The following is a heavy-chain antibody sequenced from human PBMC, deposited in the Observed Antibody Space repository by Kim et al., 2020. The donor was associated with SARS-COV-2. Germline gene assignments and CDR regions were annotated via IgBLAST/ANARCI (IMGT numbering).Heavy chain of an antibody. D-gene: IGHD5-18*01. CDR3: ATTERWDKDTAMVYVLVY. Sequence: ASVKVSCKVSGYTLTELSMHWVRQAPGKGLEWMGGFDPEDGETIYAQKFQGRVTMTEDTSTDTAYMELSSLRSEDTAVYYCATTERWDKDTAMVYVLVYWGQGTLVTVSS. V-gene: IGHV1-24*01. CDR1: GYTLTELS. J-gene: IGHJ4*02. CDR2: FDPEDGET.